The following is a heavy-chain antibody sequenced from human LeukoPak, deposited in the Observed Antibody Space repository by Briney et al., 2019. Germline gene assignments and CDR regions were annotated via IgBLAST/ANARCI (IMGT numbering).Heavy chain of an antibody. CDR2: ISGSGGST. CDR3: AKDATRRYYDEAY. J-gene: IGHJ4*02. V-gene: IGHV3-23*01. D-gene: IGHD3-22*01. Sequence: GGTLRLSWAVSGFTFSSYGMSWVRQAPGQGLEWAAAISGSGGSTYYADSVKGRFTISRDNSKNTLYLQMNSLRAEDTAVYYCAKDATRRYYDEAYWGQGSLVTVSS. CDR1: GFTFSSYG.